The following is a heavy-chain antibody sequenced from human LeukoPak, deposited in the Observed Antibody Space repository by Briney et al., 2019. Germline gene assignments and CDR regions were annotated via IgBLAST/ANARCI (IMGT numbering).Heavy chain of an antibody. V-gene: IGHV4-38-2*02. Sequence: SETLSLTCTVSGFSISSGYYWGWFRPPPGKGLEWIGSIYHSGSTYYNLSFKSRVTISLNTSKNYFSLKLNSVTAADTAVYYCARGSTTGTTSYFDPWGQGTLVTVSS. CDR3: ARGSTTGTTSYFDP. CDR1: GFSISSGYY. J-gene: IGHJ5*02. D-gene: IGHD1-1*01. CDR2: IYHSGST.